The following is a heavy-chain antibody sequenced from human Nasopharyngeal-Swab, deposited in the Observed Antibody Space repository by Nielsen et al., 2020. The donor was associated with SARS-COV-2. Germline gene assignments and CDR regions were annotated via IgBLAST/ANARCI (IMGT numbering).Heavy chain of an antibody. CDR2: IYYSGST. Sequence: SETLSLTCAVYGGSFSGYYWSWIRQHPGKGLEWIGYIYYSGSTYYNPSLKSRVTISVDTSKNQFSLKLSSVTAADTAVYYCARASTIFGVVISYWFDPWGQGTLVTVSS. CDR1: GGSFSGYY. D-gene: IGHD3-3*01. J-gene: IGHJ5*02. V-gene: IGHV4-31*11. CDR3: ARASTIFGVVISYWFDP.